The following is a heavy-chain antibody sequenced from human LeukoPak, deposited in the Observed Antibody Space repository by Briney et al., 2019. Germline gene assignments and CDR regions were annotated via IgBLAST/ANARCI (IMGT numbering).Heavy chain of an antibody. D-gene: IGHD3-22*01. J-gene: IGHJ4*02. CDR1: GGSISSGGYY. CDR2: IYHSGST. Sequence: SETLSLTCTVSGGSISSGGYYWSWIRQPPGKGLEWIGHIYHSGSTYYNPSLKSRVTISVDRSKNQFSLKLSSVTAADTAVYYCARVTKAAYYYDSSGYDSDYWGQGTLVTVSS. CDR3: ARVTKAAYYYDSSGYDSDY. V-gene: IGHV4-30-2*01.